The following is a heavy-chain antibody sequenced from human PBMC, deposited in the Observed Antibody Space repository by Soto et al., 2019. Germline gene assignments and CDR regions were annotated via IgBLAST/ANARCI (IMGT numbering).Heavy chain of an antibody. V-gene: IGHV1-8*01. CDR3: ARGRFERRNIVQGNWFDP. Sequence: ASVKVSCKASGYTFTSYDINWVRQATGQGLEWMGWMNPNSGNTGYAQKFQGRVTMTRNTSISTAYMELSSLRSEDTAVYYCARGRFERRNIVQGNWFDPWGQGTLVTVSS. CDR2: MNPNSGNT. J-gene: IGHJ5*02. CDR1: GYTFTSYD. D-gene: IGHD2-8*01.